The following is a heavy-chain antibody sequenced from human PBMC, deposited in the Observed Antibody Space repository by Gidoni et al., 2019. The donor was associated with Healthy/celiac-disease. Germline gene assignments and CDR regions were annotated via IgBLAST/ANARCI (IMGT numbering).Heavy chain of an antibody. CDR3: AKDKSGSDCNCYIDD. CDR1: GSPFGTYA. V-gene: IGHV3-43D*04. J-gene: IGHJ4*02. Sequence: EMQLVASGGVGVQTGWSLRLSCAASGSPFGTYAMHWVRQAPGQGLECGSISSWDGGSTYYADSVKGRFTISRDNSKNPLYRQMNSLRAEDTSLYYCAKDKSGSDCNCYIDDWGQGTMVTVSS. CDR2: SSWDGGST. D-gene: IGHD2-21*02.